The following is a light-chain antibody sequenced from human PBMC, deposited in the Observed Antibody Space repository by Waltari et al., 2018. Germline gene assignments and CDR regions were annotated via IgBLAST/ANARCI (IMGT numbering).Light chain of an antibody. J-gene: IGLJ2*01. Sequence: CTGTSSDVGGYNYVSWYQQHPGKAPKLMIYEVSNRPSGVSNRFSGSKSGNTASLTISGLQAEDEADYYCSSYTSSSTVFGGGTKLTVL. CDR1: SSDVGGYNY. CDR3: SSYTSSSTV. V-gene: IGLV2-14*01. CDR2: EVS.